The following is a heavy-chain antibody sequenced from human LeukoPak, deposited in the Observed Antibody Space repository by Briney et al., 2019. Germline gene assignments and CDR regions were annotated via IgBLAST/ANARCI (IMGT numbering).Heavy chain of an antibody. V-gene: IGHV3-23*01. Sequence: GGSLRLSCAASGFTFSTYAMTWVRQAPGKGLEWVSGISGSGGSTYYADSVKGRFTISRDNSKNTLYLQMNSLRAEDTAVYHCARTGCTGTSCYSNSWGPGTLVTVSS. D-gene: IGHD2-2*01. CDR3: ARTGCTGTSCYSNS. CDR1: GFTFSTYA. J-gene: IGHJ4*02. CDR2: ISGSGGST.